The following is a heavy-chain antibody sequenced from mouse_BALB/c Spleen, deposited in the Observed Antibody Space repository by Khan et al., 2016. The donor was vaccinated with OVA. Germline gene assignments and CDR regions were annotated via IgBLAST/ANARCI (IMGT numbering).Heavy chain of an antibody. CDR3: ARLAFFFGSGYFDV. CDR1: GYSITSDYA. J-gene: IGHJ1*01. Sequence: EVQLQESGPGLVKPSQSLSLTCTVTGYSITSDYAWNWIRQFPGNKLEWVGYISYSGSNSYNPSLKSRISVTRDTSKNQFFLKLNSVTNEDTATYYCARLAFFFGSGYFDVCGAGATVTVSS. V-gene: IGHV3-2*02. CDR2: ISYSGSN. D-gene: IGHD1-1*01.